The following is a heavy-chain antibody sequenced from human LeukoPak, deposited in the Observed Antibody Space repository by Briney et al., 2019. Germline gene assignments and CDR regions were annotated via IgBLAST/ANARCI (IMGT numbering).Heavy chain of an antibody. D-gene: IGHD3-16*01. CDR2: INPNSGGT. Sequence: ASVTVSCKSSGYTFTYHYMHWLRQAPGQELEWMGWINPNSGGTNYAQKFQGRVNMTRDTPISTAYMELSSLRSDDTGVYYCARGSRLGFGGQGTLVTVSS. CDR3: ARGSRLGF. CDR1: GYTFTYHY. V-gene: IGHV1-2*02. J-gene: IGHJ4*02.